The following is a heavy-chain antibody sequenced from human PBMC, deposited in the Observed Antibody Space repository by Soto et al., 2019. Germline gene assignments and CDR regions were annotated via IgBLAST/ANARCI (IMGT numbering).Heavy chain of an antibody. CDR1: GYSISSSNW. Sequence: QVQLQESGPGLVKPSDTLSLTCAVSGYSISSSNWWGWIRQPPGKGLEWIGCIYYSGTTYYNPSLKSRVTMSVDTSKNQFSLKLTSVAAVDTAVYYCARRDIQGPIDYWGQGTLVTVSS. J-gene: IGHJ4*02. CDR2: IYYSGTT. CDR3: ARRDIQGPIDY. D-gene: IGHD2-15*01. V-gene: IGHV4-28*01.